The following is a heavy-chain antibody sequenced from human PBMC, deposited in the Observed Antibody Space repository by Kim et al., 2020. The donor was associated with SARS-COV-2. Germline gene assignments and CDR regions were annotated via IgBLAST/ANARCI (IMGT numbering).Heavy chain of an antibody. CDR3: AKGDHYYGSSDYYYEYYFDY. D-gene: IGHD3-22*01. Sequence: GGSLRLSCAASGFTFDDYAMHWVRQVPGKGLEWISLISGDGGGTYYEDSATGRFTISRDNSKPTLYLQMHSLRTEHTALSYCAKGDHYYGSSDYYYEYYFDYWGQATLVTVSP. J-gene: IGHJ4*02. CDR2: ISGDGGGT. CDR1: GFTFDDYA. V-gene: IGHV3-43*02.